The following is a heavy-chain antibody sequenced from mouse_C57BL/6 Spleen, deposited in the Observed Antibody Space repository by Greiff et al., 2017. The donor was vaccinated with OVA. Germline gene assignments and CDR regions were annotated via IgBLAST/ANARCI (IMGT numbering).Heavy chain of an antibody. D-gene: IGHD1-1*01. CDR1: GYTFTGYW. V-gene: IGHV1-9*01. CDR2: ILPGSGST. CDR3: ARWDGSSGPVYAMDY. Sequence: QVQLQQSGAELMKPGASVKLSCKATGYTFTGYWIEWVKQRPGHGLEWIGEILPGSGSTNYNEKFKGKATFTADTSSNTAYLQLSGLTTEDSAIYDCARWDGSSGPVYAMDYWGQGTSVTVSS. J-gene: IGHJ4*01.